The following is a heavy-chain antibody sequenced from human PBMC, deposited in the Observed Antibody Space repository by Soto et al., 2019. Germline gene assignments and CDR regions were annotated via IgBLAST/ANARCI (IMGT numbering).Heavy chain of an antibody. D-gene: IGHD3-16*01. CDR1: DFTFSNAW. J-gene: IGHJ3*01. CDR2: IKNDMDGGTA. Sequence: EVQLVESGGSFVKPGGSLRLSCVASDFTFSNAWMSWVRQVPGKGLEWVGRIKNDMDGGTADYAPPVKGRFIISRDDSKNTLYVQMNSLKMEDTGVYYCTPDVEGEVDAFDLWGQGTMVTVSS. CDR3: TPDVEGEVDAFDL. V-gene: IGHV3-15*01.